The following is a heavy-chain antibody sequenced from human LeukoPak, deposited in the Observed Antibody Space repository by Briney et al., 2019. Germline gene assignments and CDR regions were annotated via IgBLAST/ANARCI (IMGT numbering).Heavy chain of an antibody. CDR3: ARDSHILNY. CDR1: GYTFTSYY. D-gene: IGHD2-15*01. CDR2: INTNTGNP. J-gene: IGHJ4*02. V-gene: IGHV7-4-1*02. Sequence: ASVKVSCKASGYTFTSYYMHWVRQAPGQGLEWMGWINTNTGNPTYAQGFTGRFVFSLDTSVSTAYLEISSLKAEDTAVYYCARDSHILNYWGQGTLVTVSS.